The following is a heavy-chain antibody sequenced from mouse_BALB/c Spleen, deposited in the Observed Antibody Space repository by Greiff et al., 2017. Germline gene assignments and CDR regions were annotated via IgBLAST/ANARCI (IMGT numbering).Heavy chain of an antibody. V-gene: IGHV5-6*03. CDR2: ISDGGSYT. CDR3: ARVYGNYYAMDY. J-gene: IGHJ4*01. D-gene: IGHD2-1*01. CDR1: GFTFSSFG. Sequence: EVKLVESGGGLVQPGGSRKLSCAASGFTFSSFGMHWVRQAPEKGLEWVATISDGGSYTYYPDSVKGRFTISRDNAKNNLYLQMSSLKSEDTAMYYCARVYGNYYAMDYWGQGTSVTVSS.